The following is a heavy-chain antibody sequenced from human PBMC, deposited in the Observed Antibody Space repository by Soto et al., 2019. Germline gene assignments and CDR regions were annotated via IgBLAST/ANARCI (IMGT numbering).Heavy chain of an antibody. D-gene: IGHD4-17*01. J-gene: IGHJ4*02. CDR1: GGSISSYY. Sequence: SETLSLTCTVSGGSISSYYWSWIRQPPGKGLEWIGYIYYSGSTNYNPSLKSRVTISVDTSKNQFSLKLSSVTAADTAVYYCARRCGDYGEYYFDYWGQGTLVTVSS. CDR2: IYYSGST. CDR3: ARRCGDYGEYYFDY. V-gene: IGHV4-59*12.